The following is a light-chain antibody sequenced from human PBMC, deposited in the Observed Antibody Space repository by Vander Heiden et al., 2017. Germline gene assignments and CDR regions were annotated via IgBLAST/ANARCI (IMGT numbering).Light chain of an antibody. CDR2: AAS. Sequence: EIQLTHSPSSLSASVRNRVTSTSGASQSISSYFIWCQQKPGRNPKILIYAASSLQRSVPSRFSGSGSATKFTLIISSMQPEDFAAYYYRQSYSTPPYTFGQGTKLEIK. CDR1: QSISSY. V-gene: IGKV1-39*01. J-gene: IGKJ2*01. CDR3: RQSYSTPPYT.